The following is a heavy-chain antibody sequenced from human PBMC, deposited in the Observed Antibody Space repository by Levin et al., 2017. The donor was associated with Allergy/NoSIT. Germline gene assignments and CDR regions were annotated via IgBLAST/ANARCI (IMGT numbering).Heavy chain of an antibody. J-gene: IGHJ4*02. CDR1: GFTFSRYW. CDR2: IKEDGSEK. Sequence: TGESLKISCAASGFTFSRYWMSWVRQAPGEGLEWVAIIKEDGSEKYYVDSVKGRFTISRDNAKKSLSLQMNSLRAEDTAVYSCARVTNSFDYWGQGTLVTVSS. CDR3: ARVTNSFDY. V-gene: IGHV3-7*04. D-gene: IGHD2-8*01.